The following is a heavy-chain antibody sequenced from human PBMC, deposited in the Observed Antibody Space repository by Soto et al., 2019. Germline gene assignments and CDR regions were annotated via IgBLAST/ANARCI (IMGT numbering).Heavy chain of an antibody. CDR1: GGTFSSYT. J-gene: IGHJ6*03. CDR3: ARGDYYGSADYYCYDYMVV. D-gene: IGHD3-10*01. V-gene: IGHV1-69*02. Sequence: QVQLVQSGAEVKKPGSSVKVSCNASGGTFSSYTISWVRQAPGQGLEWMGRISPILGIANYAQKFQGRVTIPANKSTRTAYMELSSLRSEDTAVYYCARGDYYGSADYYCYDYMVVWGKGTTDTVSS. CDR2: ISPILGIA.